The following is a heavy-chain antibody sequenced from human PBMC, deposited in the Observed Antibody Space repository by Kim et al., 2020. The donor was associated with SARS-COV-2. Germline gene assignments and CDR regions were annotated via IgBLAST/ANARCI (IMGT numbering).Heavy chain of an antibody. CDR3: ERYMRGIAVAGSYYYYYGMDV. J-gene: IGHJ6*02. D-gene: IGHD6-19*01. Sequence: SETLSLTCTVSGGSISSYYWSWIRQPPGKGLEWIGYIYYSGSTNYNPSLKSRVTISVDTSKNQFSLKLSSVTAADTAVYYCERYMRGIAVAGSYYYYYGMDVWGQGTTVTVSS. CDR1: GGSISSYY. CDR2: IYYSGST. V-gene: IGHV4-59*08.